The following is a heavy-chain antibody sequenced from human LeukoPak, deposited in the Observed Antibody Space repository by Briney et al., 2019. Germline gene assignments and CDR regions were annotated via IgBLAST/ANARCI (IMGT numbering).Heavy chain of an antibody. CDR1: EFTFSSYA. V-gene: IGHV3-30-3*01. J-gene: IGHJ6*02. Sequence: QPGRSLRLSCAASEFTFSSYAMHWVRQAPGKGLEWVAVISYDGSNKYYADSVKGRFTISRDNSKNTLYLQMNSLRAEDTAVYYCARGAGYYYYYGMDVWGQGTTVTVSS. CDR3: ARGAGYYYYYGMDV. CDR2: ISYDGSNK. D-gene: IGHD3-10*01.